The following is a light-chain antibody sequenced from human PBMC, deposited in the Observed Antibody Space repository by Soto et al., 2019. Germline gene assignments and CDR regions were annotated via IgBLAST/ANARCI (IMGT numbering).Light chain of an antibody. CDR3: QQFNSL. J-gene: IGKJ5*01. CDR1: RSVSSY. CDR2: DAS. V-gene: IGKV3-11*01. Sequence: EIVLTQSPATLSLSPGERATLSCRASRSVSSYLAWYQQKPGQAPRLLIYDASHRATGIPARFSGSGSGTDFTLTISSLEPEDFATYYCQQFNSLFGQGTRLEIK.